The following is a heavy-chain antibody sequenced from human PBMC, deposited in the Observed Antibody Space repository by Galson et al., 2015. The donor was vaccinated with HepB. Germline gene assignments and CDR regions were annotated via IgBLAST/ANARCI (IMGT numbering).Heavy chain of an antibody. CDR1: GDSVSSNSAA. J-gene: IGHJ4*02. CDR2: TYYRSKWYN. D-gene: IGHD2-2*01. CDR3: ARGDCSSTSCYLFDY. V-gene: IGHV6-1*01. Sequence: CAISGDSVSSNSAAWNWIRQSPSRGLEWLGRTYYRSKWYNDYAVSVKSRITINPGTSKNQFSLQLNSVTPEDTAVYYCARGDCSSTSCYLFDYWGQGTLVTVSS.